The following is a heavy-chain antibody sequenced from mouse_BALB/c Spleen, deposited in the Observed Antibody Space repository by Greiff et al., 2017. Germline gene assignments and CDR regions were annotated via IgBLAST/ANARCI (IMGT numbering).Heavy chain of an antibody. D-gene: IGHD1-2*01. CDR3: VRSTTAYYAMDY. V-gene: IGHV2-9-2*01. J-gene: IGHJ4*01. CDR2: IWTGGGT. Sequence: VKLMESGPGLVAPSQSLSITCTVSGFSLTSYDISWIRQPPGKGLEWLGVIWTGGGTNYNSAFMSRLSISKDNSKSQVFLKMNSLQTDDTAIYYCVRSTTAYYAMDYWGQGTSVTVSS. CDR1: GFSLTSYD.